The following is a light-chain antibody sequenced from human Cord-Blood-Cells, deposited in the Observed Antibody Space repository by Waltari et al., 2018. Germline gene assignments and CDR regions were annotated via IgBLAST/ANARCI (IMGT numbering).Light chain of an antibody. CDR2: DVS. Sequence: QSALNQPASVSGSPGQSITISCTGTSSDVGGYNYGSWYQQHPGKAPKLMIYDVSNRPSGVSNRFSGSKSGNTASLTISGLQAEDEADYYCSSYTSSSTLVFGGGTKLTVL. CDR3: SSYTSSSTLV. J-gene: IGLJ3*02. V-gene: IGLV2-14*03. CDR1: SSDVGGYNY.